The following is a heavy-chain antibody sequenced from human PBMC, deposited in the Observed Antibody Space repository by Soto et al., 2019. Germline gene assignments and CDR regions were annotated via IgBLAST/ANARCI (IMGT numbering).Heavy chain of an antibody. CDR1: GYTFTNYA. CDR3: ARRNVYGSGSYSFDY. CDR2: INAAIGHT. V-gene: IGHV1-3*01. Sequence: QVQLVQSGAEVKKPGASVKVSCKASGYTFTNYAMHWVRQAPGQRLEWMGWINAAIGHTKYSQKFQGSVTITRDTSANTAYMELSSLRSEDTAVYYCARRNVYGSGSYSFDYWGQGTLVTVSS. D-gene: IGHD3-10*01. J-gene: IGHJ4*02.